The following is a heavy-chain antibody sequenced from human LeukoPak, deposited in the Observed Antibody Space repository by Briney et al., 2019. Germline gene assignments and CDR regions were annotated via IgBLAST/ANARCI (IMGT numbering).Heavy chain of an antibody. D-gene: IGHD1-1*01. J-gene: IGHJ6*03. V-gene: IGHV3-21*01. CDR2: ISSSSSYI. CDR3: ARVTNDYYYYYMDV. Sequence: GGSLRLSCAASGITFSSYSMNWVRQAPGKGLEWVSSISSSSSYIYYADSVKGRFTISRDNAKNSLYLQMNSLRAEDTAVYYCARVTNDYYYYYMDVWGKGTTVTISS. CDR1: GITFSSYS.